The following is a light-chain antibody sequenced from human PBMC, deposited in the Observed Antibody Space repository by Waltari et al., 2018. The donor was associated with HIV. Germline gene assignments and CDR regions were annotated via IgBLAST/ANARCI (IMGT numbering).Light chain of an antibody. J-gene: IGLJ1*01. V-gene: IGLV2-8*01. Sequence: QSALTQPPSASGSPVHSVSSACTGARSYVSPFNYISWYQQHPGQAPKILLYAVHNPPSGVPDSFAGSKSGNTASMTVSGLQAEDEAHYYCSSYEGSSMSYEFGTGTKVTVL. CDR1: RSYVSPFNY. CDR2: AVH. CDR3: SSYEGSSMSYE.